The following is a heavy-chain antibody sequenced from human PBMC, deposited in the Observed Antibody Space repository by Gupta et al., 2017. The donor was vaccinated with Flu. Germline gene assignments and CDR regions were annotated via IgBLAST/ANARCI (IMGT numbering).Heavy chain of an antibody. CDR2: IWYDGSNE. J-gene: IGHJ3*02. CDR3: ARWNLGHGNSTGCHGDALDI. V-gene: IGHV3-33*01. Sequence: GLEWVAIIWYDGSNENYADSVKGRFTISRDNSKNTLYLQMNSLRAEDTAMYYCARWNLGHGNSTGCHGDALDIWGQGTMVTVSS. D-gene: IGHD2-2*01.